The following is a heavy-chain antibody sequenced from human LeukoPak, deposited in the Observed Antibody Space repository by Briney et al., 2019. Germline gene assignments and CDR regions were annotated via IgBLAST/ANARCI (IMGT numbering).Heavy chain of an antibody. J-gene: IGHJ4*02. V-gene: IGHV3-30*02. CDR2: IRYDGSNK. Sequence: PGGSLRLSCAASGFTFSSYGMHWVRQAPGKGLEWVAFIRYDGSNKYYADSVKGRFTISRDNSKNTLYLQMNSLRAEDTAVYYRATTRVVPANDWGQGTLVTVSS. CDR3: ATTRVVPAND. CDR1: GFTFSSYG. D-gene: IGHD2-2*01.